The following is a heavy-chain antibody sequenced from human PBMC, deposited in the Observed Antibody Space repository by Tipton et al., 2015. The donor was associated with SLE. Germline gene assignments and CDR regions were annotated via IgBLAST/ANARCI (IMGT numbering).Heavy chain of an antibody. D-gene: IGHD1-26*01. Sequence: TLSLTCTVSGGSISSYYWSWIRQPPGKGLEWIGYIFYSGGTNSNPSLRSRATVSVDTSTNQFSLKLTSLTAADTAVYYCARDQVGVGDFDYWGQGSLVTVSS. CDR2: IFYSGGT. J-gene: IGHJ4*02. V-gene: IGHV4-59*01. CDR1: GGSISSYY. CDR3: ARDQVGVGDFDY.